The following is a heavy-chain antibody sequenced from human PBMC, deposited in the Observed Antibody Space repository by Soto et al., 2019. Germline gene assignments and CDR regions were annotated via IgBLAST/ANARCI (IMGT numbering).Heavy chain of an antibody. J-gene: IGHJ4*02. V-gene: IGHV3-21*01. CDR2: ITSNSDHI. Sequence: XGSLGLSCAASGFIFSAYTMSWVRQAPGKGLEWLSSITSNSDHIDYADSVRGRFTVSRDNARKSLYLQMDSLGAEDTGVYYCATPYYYNHWGPGTLVTVSS. CDR1: GFIFSAYT. CDR3: ATPYYYNH.